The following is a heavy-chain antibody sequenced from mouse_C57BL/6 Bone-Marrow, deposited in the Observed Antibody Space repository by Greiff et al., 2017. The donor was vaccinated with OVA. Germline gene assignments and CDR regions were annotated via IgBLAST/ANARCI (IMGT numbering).Heavy chain of an antibody. V-gene: IGHV1-26*01. CDR1: GYTFTDYY. J-gene: IGHJ1*03. CDR2: INPNNGGT. Sequence: EVKLQQSGPELVKPGASVKISCKASGYTFTDYYMNWVKQSHGKSLEWIGDINPNNGGTSYNQKFKGKATLTVDKSSSTAYMKRRSVTSSDASVFYCGRRVPYWYFDVWGTGTTVTVSS. CDR3: GRRVPYWYFDV.